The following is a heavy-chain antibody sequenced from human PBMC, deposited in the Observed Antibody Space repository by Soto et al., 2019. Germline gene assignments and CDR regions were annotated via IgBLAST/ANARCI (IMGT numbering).Heavy chain of an antibody. Sequence: GGPLRLSCAASAFTFSSYGMHWVRQAPDKGLEWVAVISYDGSNKYYADSVKGRFTISRDNSKNTLYLQMNSLRAEDTAVYYCAKDMGSGYSGYQELYYYYGMDVWGQGTTVTVSS. V-gene: IGHV3-30*18. CDR2: ISYDGSNK. CDR1: AFTFSSYG. J-gene: IGHJ6*02. D-gene: IGHD5-12*01. CDR3: AKDMGSGYSGYQELYYYYGMDV.